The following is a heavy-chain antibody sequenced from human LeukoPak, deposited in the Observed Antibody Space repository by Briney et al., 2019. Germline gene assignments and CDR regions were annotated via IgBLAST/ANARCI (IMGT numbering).Heavy chain of an antibody. Sequence: GASVKVSCKASGYTFTSYDINWVRQATGQGLEWMGWMNPNSGDTGYAQKFQGRVTMTRNTSISTAYMELSSLRSEDTAVYYCARVSTYFGVVTDFDYWGQGTLVTVSS. CDR3: ARVSTYFGVVTDFDY. CDR1: GYTFTSYD. D-gene: IGHD3-3*01. V-gene: IGHV1-8*01. J-gene: IGHJ4*02. CDR2: MNPNSGDT.